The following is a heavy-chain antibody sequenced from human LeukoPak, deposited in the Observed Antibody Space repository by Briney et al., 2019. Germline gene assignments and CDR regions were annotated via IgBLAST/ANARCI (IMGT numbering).Heavy chain of an antibody. CDR2: IRYDGSNK. CDR1: GFTFSSCG. J-gene: IGHJ6*03. D-gene: IGHD1-26*01. Sequence: GGSLRLSCAASGFTFSSCGMHWVRQAPGKGLEWVAFIRYDGSNKYYADSVKGRFTISRDNSKNTLYLQMNSLRAEDTAVYYCAKDWQADGSYYFYYYMDVWGKGTTVTISS. CDR3: AKDWQADGSYYFYYYMDV. V-gene: IGHV3-30*02.